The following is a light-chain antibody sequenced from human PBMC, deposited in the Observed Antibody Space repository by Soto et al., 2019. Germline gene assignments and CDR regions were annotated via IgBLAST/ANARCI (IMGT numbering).Light chain of an antibody. CDR1: SSDVGGYNY. CDR2: EVS. J-gene: IGLJ3*02. Sequence: QSALTQPASVSGSPGQSITISCTGTSSDVGGYNYVSWYQQHPGKAPKLMIYEVSNRPSGVSNRFSGSKSGNTASLTISGLQAEDEADYYCSSYTSSSTLAFGGGTKQTVL. V-gene: IGLV2-14*01. CDR3: SSYTSSSTLA.